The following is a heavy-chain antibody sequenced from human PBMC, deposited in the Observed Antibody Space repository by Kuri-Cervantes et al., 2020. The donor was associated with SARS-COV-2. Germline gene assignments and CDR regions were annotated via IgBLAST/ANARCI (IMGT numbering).Heavy chain of an antibody. CDR2: INPNSGGT. V-gene: IGHV1-2*02. CDR3: ARDPTGYCSGGSCYLDSWLDP. D-gene: IGHD2-15*01. CDR1: GYTFTGYY. J-gene: IGHJ5*02. Sequence: ASVKVSCKASGYTFTGYYMRWVRQAPGQGLEWMGWINPNSGGTNYAQKFQGRVTMTRDTSISTAYMELSRLRSDDTAVYYCARDPTGYCSGGSCYLDSWLDPWGQGTLVTVSS.